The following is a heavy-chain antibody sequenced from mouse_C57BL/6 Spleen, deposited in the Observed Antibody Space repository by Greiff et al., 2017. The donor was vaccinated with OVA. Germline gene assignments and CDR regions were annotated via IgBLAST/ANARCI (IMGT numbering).Heavy chain of an antibody. CDR3: ARGDYSNSRCIDYAMDY. CDR1: GYTFTDYN. D-gene: IGHD2-5*01. CDR2: INPNNGGT. J-gene: IGHJ4*01. V-gene: IGHV1-18*01. Sequence: EVQLQQSGPELVKPGASVKIPCKASGYTFTDYNMDWVKQSHGKSLEWIGDINPNNGGTIYNQKFKGKATLTVAKASSTADMELRSLTSEDTAVYYGARGDYSNSRCIDYAMDYWGQGTSVTVSS.